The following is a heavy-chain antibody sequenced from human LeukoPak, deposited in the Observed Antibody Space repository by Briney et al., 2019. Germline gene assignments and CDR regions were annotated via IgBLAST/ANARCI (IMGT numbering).Heavy chain of an antibody. Sequence: ASVKVSCKASGGTFSSYAISWVRQAPGRGLEWMGGIIPIFGTANYAQKFQGRVTITADKSTSTAYMELSSLRSEDTAVYYCARDSSSSSGLRDWFDPWGQGTLVTVSS. J-gene: IGHJ5*02. CDR1: GGTFSSYA. CDR2: IIPIFGTA. CDR3: ARDSSSSSGLRDWFDP. D-gene: IGHD6-6*01. V-gene: IGHV1-69*06.